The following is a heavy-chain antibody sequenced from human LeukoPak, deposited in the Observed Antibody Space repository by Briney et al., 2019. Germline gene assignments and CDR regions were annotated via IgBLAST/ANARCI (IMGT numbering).Heavy chain of an antibody. CDR2: IYYSGST. Sequence: SETLSLTCTVSGGSISSYYWSWLRQPPGKGLEWIGYIYYSGSTYYNPSLKSRVTISVDTSKNQFSLKLSSVTAADTAVYYCARDHLIVVVPAATNSYYYYGMDVWGQGTTVTVSS. D-gene: IGHD2-2*01. CDR1: GGSISSYY. CDR3: ARDHLIVVVPAATNSYYYYGMDV. J-gene: IGHJ6*02. V-gene: IGHV4-59*12.